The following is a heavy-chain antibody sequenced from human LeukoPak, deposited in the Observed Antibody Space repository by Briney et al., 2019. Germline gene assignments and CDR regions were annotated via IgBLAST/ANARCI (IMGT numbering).Heavy chain of an antibody. V-gene: IGHV4-59*01. CDR1: VGSINGYY. CDR3: AREYWNDY. D-gene: IGHD1-1*01. J-gene: IGHJ4*02. Sequence: SETLSLTCTVSVGSINGYYWSWIRQPPGKGLEWIGYIYYSGSTNYNPSLKSRVTISVDTSKNQFSLRLSYVTASDTAVYYCAREYWNDYWGQGSLVTVSS. CDR2: IYYSGST.